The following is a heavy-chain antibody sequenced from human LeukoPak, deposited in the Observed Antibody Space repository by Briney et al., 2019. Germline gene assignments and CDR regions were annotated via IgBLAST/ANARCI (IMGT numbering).Heavy chain of an antibody. J-gene: IGHJ4*02. CDR3: AKAKLLWFGETRYYFDY. CDR2: ISGSGGST. CDR1: GFTFSSYA. V-gene: IGHV3-23*01. Sequence: PGGSLRLSCAASGFTFSSYAMSGVRQAPGKGLEWVSAISGSGGSTYYADSVKGRFTISRDNSKNTLYLQMNSLRAEDTAVYYCAKAKLLWFGETRYYFDYWGQGTLVTVSS. D-gene: IGHD3-10*01.